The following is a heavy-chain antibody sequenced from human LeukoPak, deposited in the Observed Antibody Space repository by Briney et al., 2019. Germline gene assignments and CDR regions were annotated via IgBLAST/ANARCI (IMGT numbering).Heavy chain of an antibody. D-gene: IGHD1-1*01. CDR3: ARDRLLEGRDYHYYYYMDV. Sequence: GGSLRLSCAASGFTFSSYEMNWVREAPGKGLEGVSSISSSSSYIYCADSVKGRFTISRDTAKNSLSVQMNSLRAEDTAVYYCARDRLLEGRDYHYYYYMDVWGIGTTVTVSS. V-gene: IGHV3-21*01. J-gene: IGHJ6*03. CDR2: ISSSSSYI. CDR1: GFTFSSYE.